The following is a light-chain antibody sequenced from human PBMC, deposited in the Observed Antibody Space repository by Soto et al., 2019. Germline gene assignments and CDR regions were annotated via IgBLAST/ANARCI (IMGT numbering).Light chain of an antibody. V-gene: IGLV1-40*01. Sequence: QSVLTQPPSVSGAPGQRVTISCTGSSSNIGAGYDVHWYQQLPGTAPKLLIYGNSNRPSGVPDRFSASESGTSAPLGITGLQAEDEADYYCQSYDSSLSGWVFGVGTKVTVL. CDR3: QSYDSSLSGWV. CDR1: SSNIGAGYD. J-gene: IGLJ3*02. CDR2: GNS.